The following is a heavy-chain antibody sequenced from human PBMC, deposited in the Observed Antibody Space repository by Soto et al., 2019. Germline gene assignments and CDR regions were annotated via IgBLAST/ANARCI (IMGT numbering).Heavy chain of an antibody. CDR3: AKEADISGYYPDY. D-gene: IGHD3-22*01. J-gene: IGHJ4*02. Sequence: GGSLRLSCAASGFTFSSYAMSWVRQAPGKGLEWVSVISGSGGSTHYADSVKGRSTISRDNSKNTLHLQVNSLRGEDTAVYYCAKEADISGYYPDYRGQGTLVTVSS. CDR2: ISGSGGST. V-gene: IGHV3-23*01. CDR1: GFTFSSYA.